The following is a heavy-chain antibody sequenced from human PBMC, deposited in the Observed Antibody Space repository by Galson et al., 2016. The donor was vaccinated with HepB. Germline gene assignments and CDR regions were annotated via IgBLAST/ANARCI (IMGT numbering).Heavy chain of an antibody. V-gene: IGHV4-34*01. J-gene: IGHJ6*02. CDR3: ARASRIAAFRVHYYYYGMDV. CDR1: GGSFSGYY. Sequence: SETLSLTCAVYGGSFSGYYWSWIRQPPGKGLEWIGEINHSGSTNYNPSLKSRVTISVDTSKNQFSLKRSSVTAADTAVYYCARASRIAAFRVHYYYYGMDVWGQGPTVTVSS. CDR2: INHSGST. D-gene: IGHD6-13*01.